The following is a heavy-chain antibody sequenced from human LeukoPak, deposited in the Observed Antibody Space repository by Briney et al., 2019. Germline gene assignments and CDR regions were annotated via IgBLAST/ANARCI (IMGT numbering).Heavy chain of an antibody. D-gene: IGHD3-9*01. Sequence: GGSLRLSCAASGFTFSSYAMTWVRQAPGKGLEWVSGISGNGGSTHYADSVKGRFTISRDNSKNTLYLLMNSLRAEDTAAYYCAKGRGRYFDWLYDFWGQGTLVTVSS. CDR1: GFTFSSYA. V-gene: IGHV3-23*01. CDR2: ISGNGGST. J-gene: IGHJ4*02. CDR3: AKGRGRYFDWLYDF.